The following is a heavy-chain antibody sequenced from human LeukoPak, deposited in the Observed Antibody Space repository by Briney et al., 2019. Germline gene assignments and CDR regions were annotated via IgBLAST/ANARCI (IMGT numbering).Heavy chain of an antibody. D-gene: IGHD2-21*02. V-gene: IGHV4-38-2*02. CDR1: GNSISSGYY. J-gene: IGHJ5*02. Sequence: SETLSLTCTVSGNSISSGYYWGWIRQPPGKGLEWIGSIYHSGSTYYNPSLKSRVTISVDTSKNQFSLKLSSVTAADTAVYYCARGNCGGDCYSGYHNWFDPWGQGTLVTVSS. CDR3: ARGNCGGDCYSGYHNWFDP. CDR2: IYHSGST.